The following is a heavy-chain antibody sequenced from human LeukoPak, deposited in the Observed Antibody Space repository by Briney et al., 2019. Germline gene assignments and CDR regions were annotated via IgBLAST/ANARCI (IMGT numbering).Heavy chain of an antibody. Sequence: GGSLRLSCAASGFAFSNYDMLWVRQATGKGLEWVSAINTAADTYYPDSVKGRFTISRENAKSSLYLPMNSLRVGDTAVYYCVRAPPRTGWLIDHWGQGTLVAVSS. V-gene: IGHV3-13*04. J-gene: IGHJ4*02. CDR2: INTAADT. CDR3: VRAPPRTGWLIDH. D-gene: IGHD6-19*01. CDR1: GFAFSNYD.